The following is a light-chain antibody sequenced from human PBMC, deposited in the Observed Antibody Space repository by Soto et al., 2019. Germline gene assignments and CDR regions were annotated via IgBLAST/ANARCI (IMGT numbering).Light chain of an antibody. V-gene: IGLV1-40*01. J-gene: IGLJ3*02. CDR1: YSNIGAGYE. Sequence: QSVLTHPPSVSGAPGQRVTISCTGSYSNIGAGYEVHWYQQIPGTAPKLLISGHNNRPSGVPDRFFGSKSGTSASLTIIGLQAEDEADYYCQSYDSSLSGSGVFGGGTKLTVL. CDR2: GHN. CDR3: QSYDSSLSGSGV.